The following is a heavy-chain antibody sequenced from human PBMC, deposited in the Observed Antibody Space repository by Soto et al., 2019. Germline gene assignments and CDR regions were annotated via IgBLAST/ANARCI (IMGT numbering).Heavy chain of an antibody. J-gene: IGHJ6*03. Sequence: PGGSLRLSCAASGFTFDDYAMHWVRQAPGKGLEWVSGISWNSGSIGYADSVKGRFTISRDNAKNSLYLQMNSLRAEDTALYYCAKDRSSPGAVAGIGYMDVWGKGTTVTVSS. V-gene: IGHV3-9*01. CDR2: ISWNSGSI. CDR1: GFTFDDYA. CDR3: AKDRSSPGAVAGIGYMDV. D-gene: IGHD6-19*01.